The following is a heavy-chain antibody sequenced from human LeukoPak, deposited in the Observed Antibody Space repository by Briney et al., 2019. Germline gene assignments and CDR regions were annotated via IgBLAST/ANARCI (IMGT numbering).Heavy chain of an antibody. CDR1: GGSISTYY. V-gene: IGHV4-4*09. J-gene: IGHJ6*03. Sequence: KTSETPSLTCTIPGGSISTYYWSWIRQAPGKGLEWLGYVYLSGSTSYSPSLKSRVTISLDTSKNQFSLNLNSVTAADTAVYYCARSAFYYYYMDVWGKGTTVTVSS. CDR2: VYLSGST. CDR3: ARSAFYYYYMDV.